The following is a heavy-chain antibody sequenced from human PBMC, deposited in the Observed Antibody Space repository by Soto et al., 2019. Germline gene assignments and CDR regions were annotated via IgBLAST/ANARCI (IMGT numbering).Heavy chain of an antibody. V-gene: IGHV1-46*03. CDR3: ARGVVVNIVATIGPPSVRWFDP. D-gene: IGHD5-12*01. CDR1: GYTFTSYY. Sequence: ASVKVSCKASGYTFTSYYMHWVRQAPEKGLEWMGIINPSGGSTSYAQKFQGRVTMTRDTSTSTVYMELSSLRSEDTAVYYCARGVVVNIVATIGPPSVRWFDPWGQGTLVTVSS. J-gene: IGHJ5*02. CDR2: INPSGGST.